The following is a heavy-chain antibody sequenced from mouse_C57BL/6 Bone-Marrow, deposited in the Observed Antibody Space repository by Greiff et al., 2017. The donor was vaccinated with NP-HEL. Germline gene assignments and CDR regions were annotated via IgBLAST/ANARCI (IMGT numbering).Heavy chain of an antibody. V-gene: IGHV1-54*01. CDR1: GYAFTNYL. J-gene: IGHJ4*01. D-gene: IGHD2-2*01. CDR2: INPGSGGT. Sequence: QVQLQQSGAELVRPGTSVKVSCKASGYAFTNYLIEWVKQRPGQGLEWIGVINPGSGGTNYNEKFKGKATLTADKSSSTAYMQLSSLTSEDSAVYFCARSASTMVTTVWGQGTSVTVSS. CDR3: ARSASTMVTTV.